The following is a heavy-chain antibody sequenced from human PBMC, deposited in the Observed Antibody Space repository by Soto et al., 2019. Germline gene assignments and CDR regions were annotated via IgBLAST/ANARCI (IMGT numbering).Heavy chain of an antibody. J-gene: IGHJ4*02. V-gene: IGHV4-34*01. CDR2: INHSGST. Sequence: SETLSLTCAVYGGSFSGYYWSWIRQPPGKGLEWIGEINHSGSTNYNPSLKSRVTISVDTSKNQFSLKLSSATAADTAVYYCARLASSWLDYWGQGTLVTVSS. D-gene: IGHD6-13*01. CDR3: ARLASSWLDY. CDR1: GGSFSGYY.